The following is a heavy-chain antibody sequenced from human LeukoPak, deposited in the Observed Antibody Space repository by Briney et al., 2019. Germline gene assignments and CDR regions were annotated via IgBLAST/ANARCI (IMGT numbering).Heavy chain of an antibody. CDR2: IYPSDSYT. CDR1: GYSFSNYW. J-gene: IGHJ4*02. V-gene: IGHV5-51*01. D-gene: IGHD3-22*01. CDR3: AKLRHYDSSRGYFDY. Sequence: PGESLKISCEASGYSFSNYWIGWVRQMPGKGLECLGIIYPSDSYTRYSPSFQGQVTISADKSISTAYLQWSSLKASDTAMYYCAKLRHYDSSRGYFDYWGQGTLVTVSS.